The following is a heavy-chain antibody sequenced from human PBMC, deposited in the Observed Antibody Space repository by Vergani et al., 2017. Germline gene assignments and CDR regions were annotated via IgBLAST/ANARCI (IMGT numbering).Heavy chain of an antibody. J-gene: IGHJ3*02. CDR1: GYTFTSYY. V-gene: IGHV1-46*03. CDR3: ARVGPSDDPPHLSSGHSRAFDI. Sequence: QVQLVQSGAEVKKPGASVKVSCKASGYTFTSYYMHWVRQAPGQGLEWMGIINPSGGSTSYAQKFQGRVTMTRDTSTSTVYMELSSLRSEYTAVYYCARVGPSDDPPHLSSGHSRAFDIWGQGTMVTVSS. CDR2: INPSGGST. D-gene: IGHD3-22*01.